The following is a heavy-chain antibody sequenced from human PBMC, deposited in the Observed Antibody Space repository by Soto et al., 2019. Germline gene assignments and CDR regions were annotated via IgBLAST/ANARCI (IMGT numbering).Heavy chain of an antibody. Sequence: PVGSLRLSCAASGLTFSSYSMNWVRQAPGKGLEWVSSISSSSSYIYYADSVKGRFTISRDNAKNSLYLQMNSLRAEDTAVYYCARDLRWRFGELPDYWGQGTLVTVSS. J-gene: IGHJ4*02. CDR3: ARDLRWRFGELPDY. V-gene: IGHV3-21*01. CDR2: ISSSSSYI. CDR1: GLTFSSYS. D-gene: IGHD3-10*01.